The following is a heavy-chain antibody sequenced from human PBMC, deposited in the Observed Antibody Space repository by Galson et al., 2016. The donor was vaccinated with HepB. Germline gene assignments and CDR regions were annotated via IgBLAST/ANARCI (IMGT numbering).Heavy chain of an antibody. Sequence: QSGAEVKKPGESLRISCKGSGYSFTSYWISWVRQMPGKGLEWMGRIDPSDSYTNYSPSFQGHVTISADKSINTASLQWSSLKASDTAFYYCVRHVASRSPCDYWGQGTLVTVSS. CDR3: VRHVASRSPCDY. V-gene: IGHV5-10-1*01. D-gene: IGHD2-15*01. CDR2: IDPSDSYT. CDR1: GYSFTSYW. J-gene: IGHJ4*02.